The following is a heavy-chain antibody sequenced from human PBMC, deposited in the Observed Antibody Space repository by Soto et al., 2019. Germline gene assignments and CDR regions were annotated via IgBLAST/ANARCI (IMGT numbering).Heavy chain of an antibody. CDR1: GFTFSSYD. V-gene: IGHV3-13*04. Sequence: EVQLVESGGGLVQPGGSLRLSCAASGFTFSSYDMHWVRQATGNGLEWFSASGTAGDTYYPGSVKGRFTISRENAKNSLYLQRNSLRAGDTAVYYCARGGSGPYGMDVWGQGTTVTVSS. CDR2: SGTAGDT. J-gene: IGHJ6*02. D-gene: IGHD3-10*01. CDR3: ARGGSGPYGMDV.